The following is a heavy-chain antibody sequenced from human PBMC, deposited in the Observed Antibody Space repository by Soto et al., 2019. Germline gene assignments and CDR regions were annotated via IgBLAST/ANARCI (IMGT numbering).Heavy chain of an antibody. D-gene: IGHD5-18*01. Sequence: QVQLQESGPGLVKPSETLSLTCTVSGGSISSYYWSWIRQPPGKGLEWIGYIYYSGSTNYNPSLKRRVTISVGTSKIQFSRKLSSVTAADTAVYYCARDKAMETGLDYWGQGTLVTVSS. CDR1: GGSISSYY. J-gene: IGHJ4*02. V-gene: IGHV4-59*01. CDR3: ARDKAMETGLDY. CDR2: IYYSGST.